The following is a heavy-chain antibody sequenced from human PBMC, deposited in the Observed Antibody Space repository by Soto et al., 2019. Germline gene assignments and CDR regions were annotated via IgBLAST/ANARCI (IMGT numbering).Heavy chain of an antibody. Sequence: LSLTCAVYGGSFSGYYWSWIRQPPGKGLEWIGEINHSGSTNYNPSLKSRVTISVDTSKNQFSLKLSSVTAADTAVYYCARGVTYSSSWYWHHLGNWFDPWGQGTLVTVSS. V-gene: IGHV4-34*01. CDR2: INHSGST. D-gene: IGHD6-13*01. CDR1: GGSFSGYY. CDR3: ARGVTYSSSWYWHHLGNWFDP. J-gene: IGHJ5*02.